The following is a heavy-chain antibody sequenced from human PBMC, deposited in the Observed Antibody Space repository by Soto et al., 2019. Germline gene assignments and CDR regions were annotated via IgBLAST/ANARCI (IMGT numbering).Heavy chain of an antibody. V-gene: IGHV1-18*01. CDR2: IGAYNGNT. CDR3: ARVRQLVGFFNYYMDV. Sequence: QVQLLQSGAEVKKPGASVKVSCKASGYTFTNYGITWVRQAPGQGLEWMGWIGAYNGNTHYTERLQGRVTMTTDTSTSTAYMELRGLRSDASAVYYCARVRQLVGFFNYYMDVLGNGTTVTASS. CDR1: GYTFTNYG. J-gene: IGHJ6*03. D-gene: IGHD6-6*01.